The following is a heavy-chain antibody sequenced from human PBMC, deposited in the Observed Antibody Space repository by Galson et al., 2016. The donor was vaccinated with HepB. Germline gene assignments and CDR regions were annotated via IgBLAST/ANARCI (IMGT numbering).Heavy chain of an antibody. CDR3: ARDRIAAASTGDYYYYGMDV. CDR1: GGTFSSYA. D-gene: IGHD6-13*01. J-gene: IGHJ6*02. CDR2: IIPMFQTV. V-gene: IGHV1-69*13. Sequence: SVKVSCKASGGTFSSYAISWVRQAPGQGLEWMGGIIPMFQTVNYAQKFQGRGTITADESTSTVYMELRSLRSEDTAVYYCARDRIAAASTGDYYYYGMDVWGQGTAVTVSS.